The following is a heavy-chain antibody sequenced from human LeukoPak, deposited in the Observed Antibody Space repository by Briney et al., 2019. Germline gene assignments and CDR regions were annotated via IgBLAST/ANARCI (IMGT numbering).Heavy chain of an antibody. D-gene: IGHD6-19*01. Sequence: GGSLRLSCAASGFTFSSYAMSWVRQAPGKGLEWVSAISGSGGSTYYADSVKGRFTISRDNSKNTLCLQMNSLRAEDTAVYYCAIPASVAGIYYYYYGMDVWGQGTTVTASS. CDR2: ISGSGGST. CDR3: AIPASVAGIYYYYYGMDV. J-gene: IGHJ6*02. CDR1: GFTFSSYA. V-gene: IGHV3-23*01.